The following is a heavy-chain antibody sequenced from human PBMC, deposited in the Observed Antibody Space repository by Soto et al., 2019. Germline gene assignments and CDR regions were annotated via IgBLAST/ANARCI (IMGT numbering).Heavy chain of an antibody. CDR3: ARMSYFYDKWYFDL. V-gene: IGHV4-30-4*01. CDR1: GASINNNDYY. CDR2: VYYSGTT. Sequence: QLQESGPGLVKPSQTLSLTCTVSGASINNNDYYWSWILQTPGKGLEWIGYVYYSGTTAYIPSLKNRLSMSIDKSQNQFTLKLNSVTAADTATYYCARMSYFYDKWYFDLWGRGTLVTVSS. D-gene: IGHD3-22*01. J-gene: IGHJ2*01.